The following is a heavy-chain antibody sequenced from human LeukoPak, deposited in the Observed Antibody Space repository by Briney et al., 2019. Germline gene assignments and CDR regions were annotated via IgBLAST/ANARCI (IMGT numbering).Heavy chain of an antibody. J-gene: IGHJ4*02. CDR2: ISYDGSNK. Sequence: GGSLRLSCAASGFTFSSYGMHWVRQAPGKGLEWVAVISYDGSNKYYADSVKGRFTISRDNSKNTLYLQMNSLRAEDTAVYYCAKDSHRYCSSTSCFTPDYRGQGTLVTVSS. CDR3: AKDSHRYCSSTSCFTPDY. V-gene: IGHV3-30*18. CDR1: GFTFSSYG. D-gene: IGHD2-2*01.